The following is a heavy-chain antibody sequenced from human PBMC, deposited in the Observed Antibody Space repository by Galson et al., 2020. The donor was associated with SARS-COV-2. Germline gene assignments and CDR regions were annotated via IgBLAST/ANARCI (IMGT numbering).Heavy chain of an antibody. V-gene: IGHV4-61*09. CDR2: IYTSGST. Sequence: SETLSLTCAVYGGSISSGSYYWSWIRQPAGKGLEWIGHIYTSGSTNYNPSLKSRVTISVDTSKNQFSLKLSSVTAADTAVYYCARSYLLEWFPTFDYWGQGTLVTVSS. CDR3: ARSYLLEWFPTFDY. D-gene: IGHD3-3*01. CDR1: GGSISSGSYY. J-gene: IGHJ4*02.